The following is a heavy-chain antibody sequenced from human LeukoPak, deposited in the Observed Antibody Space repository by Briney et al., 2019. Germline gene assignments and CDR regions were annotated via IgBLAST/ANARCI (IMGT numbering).Heavy chain of an antibody. V-gene: IGHV4-4*07. J-gene: IGHJ6*02. CDR2: IYASGST. CDR1: GGSISGYY. CDR3: ARDGKGYDILSGYGMDV. D-gene: IGHD3-9*01. Sequence: SETLSLTCTVSGGSISGYYWSWIRQPAGKGLEWIGRIYASGSTNYNPSLKSRVTMSVDTSKNQFSLKLTSVTAADTAVYYCARDGKGYDILSGYGMDVWGQGTTVTVSS.